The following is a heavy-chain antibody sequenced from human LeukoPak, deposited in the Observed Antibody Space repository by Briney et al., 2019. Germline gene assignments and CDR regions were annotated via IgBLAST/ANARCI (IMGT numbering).Heavy chain of an antibody. CDR2: IKSKTDGGTT. Sequence: GGSLRLSCAASGFTFSNAWMSWVRQAPGKGLEWVGRIKSKTDGGTTDYAAPVKGRLTISRDDSKNTLYLQMNSLKTEDTAVYYCTNTACSSTSCFDYWGQGTLVTVSS. D-gene: IGHD2-2*01. J-gene: IGHJ4*02. V-gene: IGHV3-15*01. CDR1: GFTFSNAW. CDR3: TNTACSSTSCFDY.